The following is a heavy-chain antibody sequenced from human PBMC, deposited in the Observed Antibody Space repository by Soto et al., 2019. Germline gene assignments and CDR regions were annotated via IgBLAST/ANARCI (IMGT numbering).Heavy chain of an antibody. V-gene: IGHV4-38-2*01. CDR2: IYHSGNT. CDR3: ARLPGGTAPRPDY. Sequence: SETLSLTCAVSGYSISLGYYWGWIRQPPGKGLEWIGSIYHSGNTYYNPSLKSRVSISLDTSKNHFSLELTSVTAADTAVYYCARLPGGTAPRPDYWGQGTMVTVSS. J-gene: IGHJ4*02. D-gene: IGHD6-6*01. CDR1: GYSISLGYY.